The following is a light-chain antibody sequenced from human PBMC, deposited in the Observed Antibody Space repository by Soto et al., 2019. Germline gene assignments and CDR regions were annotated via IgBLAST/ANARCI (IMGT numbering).Light chain of an antibody. Sequence: EIVLTQSPGTLSLSPGEGATLSCRTSQSINSAYLAWYQQKPGQAPRLLIYGASNRAAGIPDRFGGGGSGTDFTLPLSRLEPEDFAVYFCQHSGSSPPYTFGQGTRLEIK. V-gene: IGKV3-20*01. J-gene: IGKJ5*01. CDR2: GAS. CDR1: QSINSAY. CDR3: QHSGSSPPYT.